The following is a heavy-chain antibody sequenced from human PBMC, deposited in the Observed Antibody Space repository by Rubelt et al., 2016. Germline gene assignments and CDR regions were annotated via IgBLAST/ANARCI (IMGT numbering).Heavy chain of an antibody. D-gene: IGHD6-13*01. CDR3: ARQWPGAEAAFDY. J-gene: IGHJ4*02. CDR2: VYYSGST. V-gene: IGHV4-39*01. Sequence: QVQLQESGPGLVKSSETLSLTCTVSGGSISSYYWGCIRQPPGKGLEWIGSVYYSGSTYYKPSLKSRVTISVDTSKNLFSLKLSSVTAADTAVYYCARQWPGAEAAFDYWGQGTLVTVSS. CDR1: GGSISSYY.